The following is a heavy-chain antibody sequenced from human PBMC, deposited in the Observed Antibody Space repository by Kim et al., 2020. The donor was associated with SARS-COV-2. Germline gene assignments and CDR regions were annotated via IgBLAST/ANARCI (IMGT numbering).Heavy chain of an antibody. J-gene: IGHJ4*02. D-gene: IGHD6-6*01. V-gene: IGHV3-33*01. CDR3: ASEYSSSSSAPYYFDY. CDR1: GFTFSSYG. CDR2: IWYEGSNK. Sequence: GGSLRLSCAASGFTFSSYGMHWVRQAPGKGLEWVAVIWYEGSNKYYADSVKGRFTISRDNSKNTLYLQMNSLRAEDTAVYYCASEYSSSSSAPYYFDYWGQGTLVTVSS.